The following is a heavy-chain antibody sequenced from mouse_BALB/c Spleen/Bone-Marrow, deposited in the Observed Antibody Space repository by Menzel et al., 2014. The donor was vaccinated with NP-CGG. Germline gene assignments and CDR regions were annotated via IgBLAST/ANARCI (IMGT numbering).Heavy chain of an antibody. CDR1: GFTFTDYY. J-gene: IGHJ4*01. CDR3: ARFPMDY. CDR2: IRNKAYGYTT. Sequence: EVQGVESGGGLAQPGGSLRLSCTTSGFTFTDYYMSWVRQPPGKALEWLAFIRNKAYGYTTEYSASVRGRFTISRDNSRSILYLQMNTLRAEDSATYYCARFPMDYWGQGTSVTVSS. V-gene: IGHV7-3*02.